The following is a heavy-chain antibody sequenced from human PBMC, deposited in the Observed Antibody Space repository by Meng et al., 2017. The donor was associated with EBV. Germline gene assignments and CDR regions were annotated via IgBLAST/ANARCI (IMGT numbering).Heavy chain of an antibody. Sequence: QVQLQESCPGLVTPSGTLSLTCAVPGGSISSSNWWSWVRQPPGKGLEWIGEIYQSGSTNYNPSLKSRVTISVDKSKNQFSLKLSSVTAADTAVYYCARDRGGYYDSSGYYADWGQGTLVTVS. V-gene: IGHV4-4*02. CDR3: ARDRGGYYDSSGYYAD. CDR2: IYQSGST. CDR1: GGSISSSNW. D-gene: IGHD3-22*01. J-gene: IGHJ4*02.